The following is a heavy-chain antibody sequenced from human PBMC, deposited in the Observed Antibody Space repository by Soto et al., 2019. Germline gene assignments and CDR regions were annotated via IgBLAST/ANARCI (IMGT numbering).Heavy chain of an antibody. D-gene: IGHD5-12*01. CDR3: ARGNHRWLQLWYFDL. Sequence: QVQLVQSGAEVKKPGSSVTVSCKASGGTFSSYTISWVRQAPGQGLEWMGGIIPIFGTANYAQKSQGRVTITADDSTSTAYMELSSLRSEDTAVYYCARGNHRWLQLWYFDLWGRGTLVTVSS. V-gene: IGHV1-69*12. CDR2: IIPIFGTA. J-gene: IGHJ2*01. CDR1: GGTFSSYT.